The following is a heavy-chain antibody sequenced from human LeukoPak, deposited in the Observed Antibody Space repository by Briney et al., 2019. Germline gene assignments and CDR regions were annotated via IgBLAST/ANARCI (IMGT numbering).Heavy chain of an antibody. D-gene: IGHD3-3*01. CDR1: AGSVSSGNDY. Sequence: SETLSLTCTVSAGSVSSGNDYWSWIRQPPGKGLEWIGFIHYSGSTTYSPSLKSRVSISVDTSKNQFSLKLSSVTAADTAIYYCARVLTIFGVVTPYFDYWGQGTLVTVSS. CDR2: IHYSGST. V-gene: IGHV4-61*01. CDR3: ARVLTIFGVVTPYFDY. J-gene: IGHJ4*02.